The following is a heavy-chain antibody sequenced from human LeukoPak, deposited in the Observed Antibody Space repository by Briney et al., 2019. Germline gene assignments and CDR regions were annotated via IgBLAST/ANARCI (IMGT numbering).Heavy chain of an antibody. CDR2: IYYSGST. CDR1: GGSISGHY. CDR3: ARGYDFWSGYGAKGYGMDV. J-gene: IGHJ6*02. Sequence: SETLSLTCAVSGGSISGHYWSWIRQPPGKGLECIGHIYYSGSTNYNPSLKSRVTISVDTSKNQFSLKLSSVTAADTAVYYCARGYDFWSGYGAKGYGMDVWGQGTTVTVSS. D-gene: IGHD3-3*01. V-gene: IGHV4-59*11.